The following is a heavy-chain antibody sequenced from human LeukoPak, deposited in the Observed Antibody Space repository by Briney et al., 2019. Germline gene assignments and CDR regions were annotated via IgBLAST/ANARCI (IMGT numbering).Heavy chain of an antibody. D-gene: IGHD3-3*01. CDR1: GYTFTSYG. CDR2: ISAYNGNT. J-gene: IGHJ6*03. CDR3: AREHTIFGVVFYYYMDV. Sequence: GASVKVSCKASGYTFTSYGISWVRQAPGQGLEWMGWISAYNGNTNYAQKLQGRVTMTTDTSTSTAYMELRSLRSDDTAVYYCAREHTIFGVVFYYYMDVWGKGTTVTVSS. V-gene: IGHV1-18*01.